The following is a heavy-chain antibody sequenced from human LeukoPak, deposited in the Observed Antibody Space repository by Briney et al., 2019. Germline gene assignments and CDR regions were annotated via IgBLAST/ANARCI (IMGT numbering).Heavy chain of an antibody. V-gene: IGHV4-34*01. Sequence: SEALSLTCAVYGGSFSGHYWTWIRQTPGKGLEWIGEMNPSGSTSYNPSLKSRVTISVDTSKNQFSLKLSSVTAADTAVYYCARGRQDVTMIVVVMTAVSYYLDVWGKGTTVTVS. J-gene: IGHJ6*03. CDR2: MNPSGST. CDR1: GGSFSGHY. D-gene: IGHD3-22*01. CDR3: ARGRQDVTMIVVVMTAVSYYLDV.